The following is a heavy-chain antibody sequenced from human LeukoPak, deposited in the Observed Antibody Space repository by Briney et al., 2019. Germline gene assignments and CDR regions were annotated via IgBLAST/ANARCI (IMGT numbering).Heavy chain of an antibody. CDR2: IYHSGST. J-gene: IGHJ4*02. CDR1: GGSISSYY. Sequence: SETLSLTCTVSGGSISSYYWSWIRQPPGKGLEWIGYIYHSGSTYYNPSLKSRVTISVDRSKNQFSLKLSSVTAADTAVYYCARIRDAPPNFDYWGQGTLVTVSS. V-gene: IGHV4-59*12. D-gene: IGHD5-24*01. CDR3: ARIRDAPPNFDY.